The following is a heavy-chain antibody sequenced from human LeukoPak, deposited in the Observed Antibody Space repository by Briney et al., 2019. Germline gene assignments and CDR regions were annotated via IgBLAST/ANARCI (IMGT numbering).Heavy chain of an antibody. D-gene: IGHD6-6*01. V-gene: IGHV4-38-2*01. CDR1: GYSISSGYH. Sequence: SETLSLTCAVSGYSISSGYHWGWIRQSPGKGLEWIGFMYHSGSTYYDPSLKSRVTISVDTSKNQFSLKLSSVTAADTAVYYCARRIVSSSSGFDYWGQGTVVTVSS. CDR3: ARRIVSSSSGFDY. CDR2: MYHSGST. J-gene: IGHJ4*02.